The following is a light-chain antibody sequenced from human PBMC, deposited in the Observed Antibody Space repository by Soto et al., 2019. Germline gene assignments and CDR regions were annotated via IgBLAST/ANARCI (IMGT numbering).Light chain of an antibody. V-gene: IGKV1-5*03. CDR2: TAS. Sequence: IRMKKSPATLSASVGDRVTITCRASQSVTSWLAWYQQKPGKAPKLLIYTASSLESGVPSRFRGSGFGTEFTLTISKLQPDDFATYYCQQYSSSLTSRGGTKVDI. J-gene: IGKJ4*01. CDR3: QQYSSSLT. CDR1: QSVTSW.